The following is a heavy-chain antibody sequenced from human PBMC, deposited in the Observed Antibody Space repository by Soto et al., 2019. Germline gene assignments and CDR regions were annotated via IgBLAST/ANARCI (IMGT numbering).Heavy chain of an antibody. CDR1: GFIFENFG. V-gene: IGHV3-23*01. CDR2: ISGSGFKQ. Sequence: GSLRLSCAASGFIFENFGMSWVRQAPGKGLEWISSISGSGFKQYYADSVKGRFTISRDNSKSTVYLELNNLSAEDTAVYHCAKNQGVELVPLATVDWFDPWGQGSVVTVYS. D-gene: IGHD1-26*01. CDR3: AKNQGVELVPLATVDWFDP. J-gene: IGHJ5*02.